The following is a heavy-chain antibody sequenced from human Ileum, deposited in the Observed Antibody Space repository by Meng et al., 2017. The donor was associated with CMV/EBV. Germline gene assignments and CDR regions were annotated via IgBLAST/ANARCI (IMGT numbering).Heavy chain of an antibody. CDR1: GRTFSSYA. CDR2: IIPIFGTA. CDR3: ARDYTRRIQLWSDYYYYGMDV. J-gene: IGHJ6*02. D-gene: IGHD5-18*01. V-gene: IGHV1-69*05. Sequence: SVKVSCKASGRTFSSYAISWARQAPGQGPEWMRGIIPIFGTANYAQKFQGRVTITTDESTSTAYMELSCLRSEDTAVYYCARDYTRRIQLWSDYYYYGMDVWGQGTTVTVSS.